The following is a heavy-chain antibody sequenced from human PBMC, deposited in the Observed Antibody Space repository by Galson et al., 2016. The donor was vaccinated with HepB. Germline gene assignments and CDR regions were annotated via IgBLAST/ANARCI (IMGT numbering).Heavy chain of an antibody. J-gene: IGHJ4*02. CDR3: AREGNIAAPPAFDY. Sequence: SLRLSCAASGFTFSDYYMSWIRQAPGKGLEWLSYISGDGNTKNSADSVKGRFTISRDNAKNSLYLQMNSLRAEDTAVYYCAREGNIAAPPAFDYWGQGTLVIVSS. CDR2: ISGDGNTK. D-gene: IGHD6-6*01. V-gene: IGHV3-11*01. CDR1: GFTFSDYY.